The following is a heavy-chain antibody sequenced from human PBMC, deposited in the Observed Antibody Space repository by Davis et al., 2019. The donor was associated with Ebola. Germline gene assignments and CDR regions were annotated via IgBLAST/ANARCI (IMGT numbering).Heavy chain of an antibody. V-gene: IGHV1-2*02. CDR2: INPNSGGA. J-gene: IGHJ4*02. CDR1: GYTFTGYY. CDR3: ARGYSSGWYGFDY. D-gene: IGHD6-19*01. Sequence: AASVKVSRKASGYTFTGYYMHWVRQAPGQGLEWMRWINPNSGGANYAQKFQGRVTMTRDTSISTAYMELSRLRSDDTAVYYCARGYSSGWYGFDYWGQGTLVTVSS.